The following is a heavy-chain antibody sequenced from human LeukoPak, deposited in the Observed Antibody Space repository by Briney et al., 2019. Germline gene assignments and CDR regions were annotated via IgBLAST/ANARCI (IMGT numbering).Heavy chain of an antibody. D-gene: IGHD5-18*01. CDR1: GFTFSSYA. Sequence: PGGSLRLSCAASGFTFSSYAMSWVRQAPGKGLEWVSAISGSGGSTYYADSVKDRFTISRDNSKNTLYLQMNSLRAEDTAVYYCAKGHRGYSYLFDYWGQGTLVTVSS. J-gene: IGHJ4*02. CDR2: ISGSGGST. CDR3: AKGHRGYSYLFDY. V-gene: IGHV3-23*01.